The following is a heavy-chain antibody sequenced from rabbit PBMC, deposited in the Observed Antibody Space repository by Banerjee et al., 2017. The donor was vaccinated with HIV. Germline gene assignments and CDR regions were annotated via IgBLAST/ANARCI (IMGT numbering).Heavy chain of an antibody. D-gene: IGHD4-2*01. CDR3: ARDRDWTLDL. Sequence: QQQLVESGGGLVTLGGSLKLSCKASGFDFSSNAICWVRQAPGKGLEWIGTIYAGSSGSAYYASWVNGRFTISKTSSTTVTLQMTSLTAADTATYFCARDRDWTLDLWGPGTLVTVS. CDR1: GFDFSSNA. V-gene: IGHV1S45*01. CDR2: IYAGSSGSA. J-gene: IGHJ6*01.